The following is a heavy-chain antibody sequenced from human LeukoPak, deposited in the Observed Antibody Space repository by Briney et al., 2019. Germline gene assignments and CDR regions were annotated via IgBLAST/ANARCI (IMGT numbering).Heavy chain of an antibody. J-gene: IGHJ6*03. Sequence: KSSETLSLTCTVSGGSISSGSYYWSWIRQPARKGLDWIWRISTSVSTNDNPSLKSRVTISVDTSKNQFSLKLSSVTAADPAVYYCARDDPYYYYYMDVWGEGTTVTVSS. CDR3: ARDDPYYYYYMDV. V-gene: IGHV4-61*02. CDR1: GGSISSGSYY. CDR2: ISTSVST.